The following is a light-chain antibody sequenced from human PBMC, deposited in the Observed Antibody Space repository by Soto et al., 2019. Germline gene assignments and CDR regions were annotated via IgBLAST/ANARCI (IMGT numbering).Light chain of an antibody. V-gene: IGLV2-8*01. CDR3: SAYAGSNTFV. Sequence: QSALAQPPSASGSPGQSVTISCTGTSSDVGDNYVSWYQQHLDKAPKLIIYEVTLRPSGVPDRFSGSKSGNTASLTVSGLQADDEADYYCSAYAGSNTFVFGTGTKLTVL. CDR2: EVT. CDR1: SSDVGDNY. J-gene: IGLJ1*01.